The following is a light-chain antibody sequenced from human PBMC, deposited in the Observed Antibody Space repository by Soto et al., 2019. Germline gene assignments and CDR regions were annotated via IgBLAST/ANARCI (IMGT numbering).Light chain of an antibody. Sequence: QSVLTQPASVSGSPGQSITFSCTGSSDDIGNFNLVSWYQQYPGKAPKLILYEVNKRPLGVSDRFSGSKSGNTASLTISGLQAEDEADYHRCSYAGSRWVFGGGTKVTVL. CDR1: SDDIGNFNL. CDR3: CSYAGSRWV. V-gene: IGLV2-23*02. CDR2: EVN. J-gene: IGLJ3*02.